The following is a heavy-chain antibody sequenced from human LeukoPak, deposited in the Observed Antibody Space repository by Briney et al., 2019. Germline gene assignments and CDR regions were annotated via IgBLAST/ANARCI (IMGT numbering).Heavy chain of an antibody. D-gene: IGHD6-19*01. CDR2: ISDSGTST. V-gene: IGHV3-23*01. CDR1: GFTFSSYA. J-gene: IGHJ4*02. Sequence: GGSPRLSCAASGFTFSSYAMHWVRQAPGKGLEWVSAISDSGTSTYYSDSVKGRFTISRDSSKNTLYLQMNSLRAEDTAVYYCAKAYNSGMYEDDYDYWGQGTLVTVSS. CDR3: AKAYNSGMYEDDYDY.